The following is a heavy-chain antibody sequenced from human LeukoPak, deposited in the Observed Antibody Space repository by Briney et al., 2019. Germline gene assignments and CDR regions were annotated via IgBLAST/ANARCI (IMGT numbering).Heavy chain of an antibody. CDR1: GFTFSDYY. J-gene: IGHJ4*02. V-gene: IGHV3-11*01. CDR2: ISSSGSTI. Sequence: GGSLRLSCTASGFTFSDYYMSWIRQAPGKGLEWVSYISSSGSTIYYADSVKGRFTISRDNSKNTLYLQMNSLRAEDTAVYYCAKMFGVRVVQEQRFFDYWGQGTLVTVSS. D-gene: IGHD1-1*01. CDR3: AKMFGVRVVQEQRFFDY.